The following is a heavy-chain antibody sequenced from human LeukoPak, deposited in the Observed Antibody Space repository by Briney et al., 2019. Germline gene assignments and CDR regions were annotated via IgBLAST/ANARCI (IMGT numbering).Heavy chain of an antibody. J-gene: IGHJ6*02. D-gene: IGHD4-11*01. Sequence: GGSLRLSCAASGFTFSSYAMHWVRQAPGKGLEWVAVISYDGSNKYYADSVKGRFTISRDNSKNTLYLQMNSLRAEDTAVYYSAREPTTVKGYYYYGMDVWGQGTTVTVSS. V-gene: IGHV3-30-3*01. CDR2: ISYDGSNK. CDR3: AREPTTVKGYYYYGMDV. CDR1: GFTFSSYA.